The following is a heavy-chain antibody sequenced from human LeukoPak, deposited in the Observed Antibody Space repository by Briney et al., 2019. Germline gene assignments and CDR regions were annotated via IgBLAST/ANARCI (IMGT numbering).Heavy chain of an antibody. CDR1: GGTFSSYA. D-gene: IGHD3-3*01. Sequence: SVKVSCKASGGTFSSYAISWVRQAPGQGLEWMGGIIPIFGTANYAQKFQGRVTITADESTSTAYMKLSSLRSEDTAVYYCARGDFWSGYQRQSPLNYWGQGTLVTVSS. CDR2: IIPIFGTA. J-gene: IGHJ4*02. CDR3: ARGDFWSGYQRQSPLNY. V-gene: IGHV1-69*01.